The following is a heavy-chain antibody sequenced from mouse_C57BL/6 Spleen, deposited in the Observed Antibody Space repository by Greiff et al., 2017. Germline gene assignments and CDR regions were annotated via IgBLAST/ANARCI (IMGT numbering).Heavy chain of an antibody. CDR1: GYTFTSYT. CDR2: INPSSGYT. V-gene: IGHV1-4*01. J-gene: IGHJ4*01. Sequence: QVQLQQSGAELARPGASVKMSCKASGYTFTSYTMHWVKQRPGQGLEWIGYINPSSGYTKYNQKFKDKATLTADKSSSTAYMQLSSLTSEDSAVYYCARNYGSNYAMDYWGKGTSVTVSS. CDR3: ARNYGSNYAMDY. D-gene: IGHD1-1*01.